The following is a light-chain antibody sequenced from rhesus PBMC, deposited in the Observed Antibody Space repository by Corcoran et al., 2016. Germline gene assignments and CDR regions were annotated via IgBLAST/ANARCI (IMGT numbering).Light chain of an antibody. J-gene: IGKJ2*01. Sequence: DIVMTQSPAFVSVTPGEKVTITCQASEGISNSLHWYQQKPDKAPKLFIQYASPSLSGVPSRFTGSGSWTDFTFTISSLEVEDAATYYCQQGNMHPYSFGQGTKVEIK. CDR1: EGISNS. V-gene: IGKV6-47*02. CDR2: YAS. CDR3: QQGNMHPYS.